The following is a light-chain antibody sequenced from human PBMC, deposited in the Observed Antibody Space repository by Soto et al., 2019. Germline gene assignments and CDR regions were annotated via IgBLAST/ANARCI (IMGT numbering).Light chain of an antibody. CDR3: VLYMGSGIPWV. CDR2: STN. CDR1: SGSVSTSNY. V-gene: IGLV8-61*01. Sequence: QTVVTQEPSFSVSPGGTVTLTCGLSSGSVSTSNYPGWYQQTPGQAPRTLIYSTNTRSSGVPDRFSGSILGNKAALTITGAQADEESDYYCVLYMGSGIPWVFGGGTQLTVL. J-gene: IGLJ3*02.